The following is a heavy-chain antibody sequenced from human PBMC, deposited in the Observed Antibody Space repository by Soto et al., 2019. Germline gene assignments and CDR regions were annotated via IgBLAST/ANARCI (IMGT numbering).Heavy chain of an antibody. J-gene: IGHJ4*02. V-gene: IGHV3-30*18. CDR2: ISYDGSNK. CDR1: GFTFSSYG. Sequence: QVQLVESGGGVVQPGRSLRLSCAASGFTFSSYGMHWVRQAPGKGLEWVAVISYDGSNKYYADSVKGRFTISRDNSKNTLYLQMNSLRAEDTAVYYCAKAHGGGDRYYYDSSGYYSTTRHSYYFDYWGQGTLVTVSS. CDR3: AKAHGGGDRYYYDSSGYYSTTRHSYYFDY. D-gene: IGHD3-22*01.